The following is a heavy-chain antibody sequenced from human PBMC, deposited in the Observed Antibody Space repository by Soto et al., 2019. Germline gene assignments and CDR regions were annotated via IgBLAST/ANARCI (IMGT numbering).Heavy chain of an antibody. J-gene: IGHJ4*02. V-gene: IGHV3-11*01. D-gene: IGHD5-12*01. CDR1: GFTFSDYY. Sequence: PGGSLRLSCAASGFTFSDYYMSWIRQAPGKGLEWVSYISSSGSTIYYADSVKGRFTISRDNAKSSLYLQMNSLRAEDTAVYYCARLAIVATRAFDYWGQGTLVTVSS. CDR3: ARLAIVATRAFDY. CDR2: ISSSGSTI.